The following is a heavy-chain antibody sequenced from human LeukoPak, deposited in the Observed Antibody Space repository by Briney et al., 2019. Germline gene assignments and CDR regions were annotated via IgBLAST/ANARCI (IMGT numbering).Heavy chain of an antibody. D-gene: IGHD4-17*01. CDR2: IGTAGDT. Sequence: GASLRLSCAASGFSFNNYDMRWVSQARGRGLEWVSAIGTAGDTYYAGSVKGRLTISRETAKNSLYLQMNTLRAGDTAMYYCSRAKPTVTEEYFDYWGQGTLVTVSS. J-gene: IGHJ4*02. V-gene: IGHV3-13*01. CDR3: SRAKPTVTEEYFDY. CDR1: GFSFNNYD.